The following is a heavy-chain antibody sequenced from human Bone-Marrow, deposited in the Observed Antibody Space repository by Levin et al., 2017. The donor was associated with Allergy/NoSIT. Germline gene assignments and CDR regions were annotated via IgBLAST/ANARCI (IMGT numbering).Heavy chain of an antibody. D-gene: IGHD1-26*01. V-gene: IGHV4-31*03. CDR3: ARMLRGRGLGNWFDP. Sequence: SQTLSLTCTVSGGSISSGGYYWSWIRQHPGKGLEWIGYIYYSGSTYYNPSLKSRVTISVDTSKNQFSLKLSSVTAADTAVYYCARMLRGRGLGNWFDPWGQGTLVTVSS. CDR1: GGSISSGGYY. J-gene: IGHJ5*02. CDR2: IYYSGST.